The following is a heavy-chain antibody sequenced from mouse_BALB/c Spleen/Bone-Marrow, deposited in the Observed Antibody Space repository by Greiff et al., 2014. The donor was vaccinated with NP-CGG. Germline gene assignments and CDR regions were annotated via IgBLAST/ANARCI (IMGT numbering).Heavy chain of an antibody. CDR2: INPGSGGT. V-gene: IGHV1-54*01. Sequence: QVQLQQSGAEQVRPGTSVKVSCKASGYAFTNYLIEWVKQRPGQGLEWIGMINPGSGGTNYNEKFKGKATLTADKSSSTAYMQLGSLTSDDSAVYFCARRDGSYFDYWGQGTTLTVSS. CDR1: GYAFTNYL. J-gene: IGHJ2*01. D-gene: IGHD3-3*01. CDR3: ARRDGSYFDY.